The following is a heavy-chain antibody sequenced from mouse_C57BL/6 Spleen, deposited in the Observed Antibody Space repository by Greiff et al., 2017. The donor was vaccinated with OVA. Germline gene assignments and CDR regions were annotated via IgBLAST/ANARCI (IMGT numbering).Heavy chain of an antibody. J-gene: IGHJ4*01. CDR3: AREDDGYSGY. D-gene: IGHD2-3*01. CDR1: GYTFTSYW. Sequence: QVQLQQPGAELVKPGASVKLSCKASGYTFTSYWMHWVKQRPGQGLEWIGMIHPNSGSNNYNEKFKSKATLTVDKSTSTAYMQLSSLTSEDSAVYYYAREDDGYSGYWGQGTSVTVSS. V-gene: IGHV1-64*01. CDR2: IHPNSGSN.